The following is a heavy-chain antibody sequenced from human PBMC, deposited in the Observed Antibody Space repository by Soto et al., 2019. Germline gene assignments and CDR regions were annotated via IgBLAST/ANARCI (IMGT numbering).Heavy chain of an antibody. V-gene: IGHV6-1*01. Sequence: SQALSLTCAISGDSVSSNSAAWNWIRQSPSRGLEWLGRTYYRSKWYNDYAVSVKSRTTINPDTSKNQFSLQLNSVTPEDTAVYYCARNGYSYGYASYYYGMDVWGQGTTVTVSS. D-gene: IGHD5-18*01. CDR1: GDSVSSNSAA. CDR2: TYYRSKWYN. CDR3: ARNGYSYGYASYYYGMDV. J-gene: IGHJ6*02.